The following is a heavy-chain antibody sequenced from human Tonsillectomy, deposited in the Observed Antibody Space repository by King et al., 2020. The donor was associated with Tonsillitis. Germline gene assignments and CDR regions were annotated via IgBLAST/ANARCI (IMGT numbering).Heavy chain of an antibody. Sequence: QLVQSGAEVKKPGASVKVSCKASGYTFTGYYMHWVRQAPGQGLEWMGWINPNSGGTNYAQNFQGRVTMTRDTSISTAYMGLSRLRSDDTAVYYCASALAYCGGDCYDYYFDYWGQGTLVTVSS. J-gene: IGHJ4*02. V-gene: IGHV1-2*02. D-gene: IGHD2-21*02. CDR3: ASALAYCGGDCYDYYFDY. CDR2: INPNSGGT. CDR1: GYTFTGYY.